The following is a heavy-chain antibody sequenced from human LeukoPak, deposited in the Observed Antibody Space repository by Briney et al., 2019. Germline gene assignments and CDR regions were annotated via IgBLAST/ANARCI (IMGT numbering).Heavy chain of an antibody. CDR3: ARLSIAGRPRPNFDYYYMDV. CDR2: IYYSGST. Sequence: SETLSLTCTVSGGSISSGGYYWSWIRQHPGKGLEWIGYIYYSGSTYYNPSLKSRVTISVDTSKNQFSLKLSSVTAADTAVYYCARLSIAGRPRPNFDYYYMDVWGKGTTVTVSS. CDR1: GGSISSGGYY. D-gene: IGHD6-6*01. V-gene: IGHV4-31*03. J-gene: IGHJ6*03.